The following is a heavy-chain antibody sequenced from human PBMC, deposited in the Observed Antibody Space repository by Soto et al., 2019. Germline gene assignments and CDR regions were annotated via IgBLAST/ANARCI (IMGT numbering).Heavy chain of an antibody. J-gene: IGHJ4*02. CDR2: INQDGSEK. CDR1: ESTVRRDW. V-gene: IGHV3-7*04. D-gene: IGHD1-26*01. Sequence: EVHLVESGGGLVQTGGSLRLSCTIYESTVRRDWMNWVRQAPGKGLEWVAHINQDGSEKYYVDSVKGRFTISRDNANNSLSLQMNSLGAGDSAMYYCSGGVGDSFWGQGTLVTVSS. CDR3: SGGVGDSF.